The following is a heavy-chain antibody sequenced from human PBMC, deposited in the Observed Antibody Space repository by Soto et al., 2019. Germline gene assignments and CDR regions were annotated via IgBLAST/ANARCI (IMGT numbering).Heavy chain of an antibody. D-gene: IGHD5-12*01. Sequence: SETLSLTCTVSGDSISTYNWGWIRQPPGKGLEWIGCIYYSGVTNYNPSLKSRVTISVDTPKNQLSLKLNSVTAADTAVYYCARVAADIASWLDPWGQGTLVTVAS. CDR2: IYYSGVT. J-gene: IGHJ5*02. V-gene: IGHV4-59*01. CDR3: ARVAADIASWLDP. CDR1: GDSISTYN.